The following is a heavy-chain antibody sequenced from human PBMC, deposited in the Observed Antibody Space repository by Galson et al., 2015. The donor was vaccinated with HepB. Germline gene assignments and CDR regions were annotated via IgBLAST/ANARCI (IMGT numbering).Heavy chain of an antibody. CDR1: GFTFRSYG. V-gene: IGHV3-33*01. J-gene: IGHJ4*02. Sequence: SLRLSCAASGFTFRSYGMHWVRQAPGKGLEWVAVVWHDGNSKSYADSVKGRFTVSRDNSKNTLYLQMNSLRAEDTAVYYCARDWSYFASGKMFDYWGQGSLVTVSS. D-gene: IGHD3-10*01. CDR3: ARDWSYFASGKMFDY. CDR2: VWHDGNSK.